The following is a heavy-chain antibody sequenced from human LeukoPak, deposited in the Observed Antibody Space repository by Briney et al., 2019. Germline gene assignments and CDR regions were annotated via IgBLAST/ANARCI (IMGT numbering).Heavy chain of an antibody. CDR3: AKDLIYYYYMDV. Sequence: PGGSLRLSCAVSGFTFSDYYMSWIRQAPGKGLEWVSYISSGGSTISHADSVKGRFTISRDNAENSLYLQMNSLRAEDTAVYYCAKDLIYYYYMDVWGKGTTVTVSS. CDR1: GFTFSDYY. CDR2: ISSGGSTI. V-gene: IGHV3-11*01. J-gene: IGHJ6*03.